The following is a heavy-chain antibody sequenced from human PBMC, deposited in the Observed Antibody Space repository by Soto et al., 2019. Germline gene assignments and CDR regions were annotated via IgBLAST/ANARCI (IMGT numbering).Heavy chain of an antibody. D-gene: IGHD3-10*01. CDR3: AKVGWFGELLSNY. CDR2: ISGSVVST. V-gene: IGHV3-23*01. Sequence: PGRSLRLSCAAAGFTFSNYAMSWVRQAPGKGLEWVSAISGSVVSTYYADSVKGRFTISRDNSKNTLYLQMNSLRAEDTAVYYCAKVGWFGELLSNYWGQGTLVTVSS. J-gene: IGHJ4*02. CDR1: GFTFSNYA.